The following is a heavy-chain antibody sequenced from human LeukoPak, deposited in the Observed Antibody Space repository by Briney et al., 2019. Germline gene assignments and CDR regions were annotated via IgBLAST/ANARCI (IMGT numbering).Heavy chain of an antibody. D-gene: IGHD7-27*01. J-gene: IGHJ4*02. CDR1: GFTFSSYA. CDR3: ARDLAWGAFDY. CDR2: ISYDGSNK. Sequence: GGSLRLSCAASGFTFSSYAMHWVCQAPGKGLEWVAVISYDGSNKYYADSVKGRFTISRDNSKNTLYLQMNSLRAEDTAVYYCARDLAWGAFDYWGQGTLVTVSS. V-gene: IGHV3-30*04.